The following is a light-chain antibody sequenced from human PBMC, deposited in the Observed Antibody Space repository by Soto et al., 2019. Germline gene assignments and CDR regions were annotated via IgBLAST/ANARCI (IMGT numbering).Light chain of an antibody. CDR1: SSNIGAGYD. J-gene: IGLJ3*02. Sequence: QSVLTQPPSVSGAPGQRVTISCTGSSSNIGAGYDVHWYQQLPGTAPKLLIYGNSNRPSGVPDRFSGSKSGTSASLVITGLQAEDEADYYCQSYDSSLSGFWVFGGGTKLTV. CDR2: GNS. CDR3: QSYDSSLSGFWV. V-gene: IGLV1-40*01.